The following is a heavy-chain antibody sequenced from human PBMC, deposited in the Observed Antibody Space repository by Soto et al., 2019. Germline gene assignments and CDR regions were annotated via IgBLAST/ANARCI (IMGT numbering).Heavy chain of an antibody. V-gene: IGHV4-59*01. CDR1: GDSISTYY. CDR3: ARGLREWELTFDY. CDR2: IYYSGST. Sequence: QVQLQESGPGLVKPSETLSLTCTVSGDSISTYYWSWIRQPPGKGLEWIGYIYYSGSTSSNPSLDSRVTISVDTYKNQFSLKLSSLTAADTAVYYCARGLREWELTFDYWGQGSLVTVSS. J-gene: IGHJ4*02. D-gene: IGHD3-16*01.